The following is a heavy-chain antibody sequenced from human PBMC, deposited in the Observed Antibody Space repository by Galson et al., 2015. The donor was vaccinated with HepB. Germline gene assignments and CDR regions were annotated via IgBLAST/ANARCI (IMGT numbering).Heavy chain of an antibody. CDR2: TYYRTKWSN. J-gene: IGHJ4*02. Sequence: CAISGDSVSSNSVAWHWIRQSPSRGLEWLGRTYYRTKWSNDYAVSMKSRITINADTSKNQFSLQMNSVTPEDTAVYYCVRVSGYDGYDYWGQGTLVTVSS. CDR3: VRVSGYDGYDY. D-gene: IGHD5-12*01. CDR1: GDSVSSNSVA. V-gene: IGHV6-1*01.